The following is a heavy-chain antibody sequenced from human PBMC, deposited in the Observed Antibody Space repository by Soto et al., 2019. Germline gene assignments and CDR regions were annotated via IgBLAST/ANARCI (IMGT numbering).Heavy chain of an antibody. V-gene: IGHV4-34*08. CDR3: QVSFRRLPYYYGMDV. J-gene: IGHJ6*04. CDR2: INHSGST. Sequence: SETLSLTCAVSGGTFSGYYWSWIRQPPGKGLEWIGEINHSGSTNYNPSLKSRVTISVDTSKNQFSLKLSSVAAADTAVYYCQVSFRRLPYYYGMDVWGKAPTVTVSS. CDR1: GGTFSGYY.